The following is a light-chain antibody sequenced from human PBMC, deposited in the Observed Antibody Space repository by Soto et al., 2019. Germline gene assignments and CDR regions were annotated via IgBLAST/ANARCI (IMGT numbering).Light chain of an antibody. CDR1: QSISRW. CDR2: KAT. J-gene: IGKJ1*01. CDR3: QQYETFSPWT. Sequence: DIQMTQSPFTLSASVVDRVTITCLASQSISRWLAWYQQKPGKAPKLLAYKATILQSGVPSRFSGSGSGTEFTLAISNLQPDDFATYYCQQYETFSPWTFGQGTKVDIK. V-gene: IGKV1-5*03.